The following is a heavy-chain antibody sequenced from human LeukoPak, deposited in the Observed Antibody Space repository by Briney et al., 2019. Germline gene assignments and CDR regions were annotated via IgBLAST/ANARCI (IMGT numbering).Heavy chain of an antibody. CDR1: GYSISSGYY. J-gene: IGHJ4*02. D-gene: IGHD3-3*01. CDR2: IYHSGST. Sequence: TSETLSLTCAVSGYSISSGYYWGWIRQPPGKGLVWIGSIYHSGSTYYIPSLKSRVTISVDTAKNQFSLKLSSVTAADTAVYYCATALRFLEWLFYWGQGTLVTVSS. CDR3: ATALRFLEWLFY. V-gene: IGHV4-38-2*01.